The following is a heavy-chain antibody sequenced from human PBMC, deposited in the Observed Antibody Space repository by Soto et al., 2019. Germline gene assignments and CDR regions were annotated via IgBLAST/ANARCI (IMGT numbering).Heavy chain of an antibody. V-gene: IGHV4-39*07. J-gene: IGHJ6*02. CDR3: ARGGGSYGMDV. CDR2: IFYSGST. D-gene: IGHD2-15*01. CDR1: GGSISSSDYY. Sequence: SETLSLTCTVSGGSISSSDYYWGWIRQPPGKGLEWIGSIFYSGSTNYNPSLKSRVTISVDTSKNQFSLKLSSVTAADTAVYYCARGGGSYGMDVWGQGTTVTVSS.